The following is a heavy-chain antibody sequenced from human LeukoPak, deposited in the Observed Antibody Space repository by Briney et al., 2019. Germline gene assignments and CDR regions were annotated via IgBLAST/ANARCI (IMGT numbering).Heavy chain of an antibody. CDR2: MNPNSGNT. Sequence: ASVKVSCKASGCTFTSYDINWVRQATGQGLEWMGWMNPNSGNTGYAQKFQGRVTMTRNTSISTAYMELSSLRSEDTAVYYCARARDGYNSADYWGQGTLVTVSS. CDR1: GCTFTSYD. D-gene: IGHD5-24*01. CDR3: ARARDGYNSADY. V-gene: IGHV1-8*01. J-gene: IGHJ4*02.